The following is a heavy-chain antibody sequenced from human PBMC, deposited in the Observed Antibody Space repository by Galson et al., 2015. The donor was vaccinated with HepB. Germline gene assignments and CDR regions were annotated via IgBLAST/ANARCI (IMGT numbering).Heavy chain of an antibody. V-gene: IGHV1-3*01. Sequence: SCKASGYTFTSYAMHWVRQAPGQRLEWMGWINAGNGNTKYSQKFQGRVTITRDTSASTAYMELSSLRSEDTAVYYCARDIVATIGYYYYMDVWGKGTTVTVSS. D-gene: IGHD5-12*01. CDR1: GYTFTSYA. CDR3: ARDIVATIGYYYYMDV. CDR2: INAGNGNT. J-gene: IGHJ6*03.